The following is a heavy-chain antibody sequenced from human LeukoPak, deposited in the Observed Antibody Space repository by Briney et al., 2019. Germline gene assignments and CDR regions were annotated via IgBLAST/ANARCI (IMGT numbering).Heavy chain of an antibody. J-gene: IGHJ4*02. CDR2: INPSSDGGTT. V-gene: IGHV3-15*01. CDR1: GFTFTKAW. Sequence: PGGSLRLSCAASGFTFTKAWMSWVRQAPGKGLEWVGHINPSSDGGTTDYAAPVKGRFSISRDDSKNTLHLQMNRLKTEDTAVYHCTTGTWIQLWLADYWGQGTLVTVSS. D-gene: IGHD5-18*01. CDR3: TTGTWIQLWLADY.